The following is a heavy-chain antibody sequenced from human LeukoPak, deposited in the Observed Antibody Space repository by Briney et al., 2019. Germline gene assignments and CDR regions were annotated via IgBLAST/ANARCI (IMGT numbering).Heavy chain of an antibody. CDR1: GYTFTSYY. V-gene: IGHV1-46*01. Sequence: GASVKVSCKASGYTFTSYYMHWVRQAPGQGLEWMGIINPSGGSTSYAQKFQGRVTMTRDMSTSTDYMELSSLRAEDTALYYCAKDFGLYSGSYWGGGYFDYWGQGTLVTVSS. J-gene: IGHJ4*02. CDR2: INPSGGST. CDR3: AKDFGLYSGSYWGGGYFDY. D-gene: IGHD1-26*01.